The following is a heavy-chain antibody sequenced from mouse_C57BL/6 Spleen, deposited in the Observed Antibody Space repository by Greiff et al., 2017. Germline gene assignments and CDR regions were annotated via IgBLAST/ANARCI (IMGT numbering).Heavy chain of an antibody. Sequence: QVQLQQSGAELVRPGTSVKMFCKASGYTFTNYWIGWAKQRPGHGLEWIGDIYPGGGYTNYNEKFKGKATLTADKSSSTAYMQFSSLTSEDSAIYYCARLDYGKGYFDYWGQGTTLTVSS. D-gene: IGHD2-1*01. CDR3: ARLDYGKGYFDY. J-gene: IGHJ2*01. CDR1: GYTFTNYW. V-gene: IGHV1-63*01. CDR2: IYPGGGYT.